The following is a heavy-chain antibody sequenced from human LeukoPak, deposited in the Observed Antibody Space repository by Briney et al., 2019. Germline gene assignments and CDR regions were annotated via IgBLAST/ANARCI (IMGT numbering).Heavy chain of an antibody. J-gene: IGHJ4*02. CDR2: INPNSGGT. D-gene: IGHD3-22*01. Sequence: ASVKVSCKASGYTFTGYYMHWVRQAPGQGLEWMGWINPNSGGTKYAQKFQGRVTMTRDTSISTAYMELSRLRSDDTAVYYCAKDRPQYYYDSSGPDYWGQGTLVTVSS. CDR1: GYTFTGYY. V-gene: IGHV1-2*02. CDR3: AKDRPQYYYDSSGPDY.